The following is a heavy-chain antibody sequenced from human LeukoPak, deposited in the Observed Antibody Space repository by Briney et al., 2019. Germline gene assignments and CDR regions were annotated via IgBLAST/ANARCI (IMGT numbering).Heavy chain of an antibody. CDR1: GFTFSSYG. J-gene: IGHJ4*01. CDR3: AKRTGVGYVDY. Sequence: GGSLRLSCAASGFTFSSYGMHWVRQAPGKGLEWVAVIWYDGSNKYYADSVKGRFTISRDNSKNTLYLQMNSLRAEDTAVNYCAKRTGVGYVDYWGHGTLVTVSS. V-gene: IGHV3-33*06. CDR2: IWYDGSNK. D-gene: IGHD1-14*01.